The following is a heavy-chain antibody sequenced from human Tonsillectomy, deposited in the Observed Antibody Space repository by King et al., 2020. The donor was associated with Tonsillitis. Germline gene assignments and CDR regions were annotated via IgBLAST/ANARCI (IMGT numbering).Heavy chain of an antibody. CDR1: GGSISSSTYY. CDR2: MYYSEST. J-gene: IGHJ5*02. CDR3: ASLAGGSVARS. Sequence: LQLQESGPGLVRPSETLSLTCTVSGGSISSSTYYWGWIRQPPGKGLEWIVSMYYSESTYYNPSLKSRVTISVDTSKNQFSLELSSVTAADTAVYYCASLAGGSVARSWGQGTLVTVSS. V-gene: IGHV4-39*01. D-gene: IGHD6-19*01.